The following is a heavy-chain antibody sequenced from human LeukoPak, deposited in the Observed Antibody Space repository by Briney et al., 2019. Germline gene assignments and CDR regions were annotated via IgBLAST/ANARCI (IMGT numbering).Heavy chain of an antibody. D-gene: IGHD2-2*02. V-gene: IGHV1-2*02. CDR2: INPNSGAT. CDR3: ARNPPYCTSTDCYNDY. CDR1: GYTFTIYY. J-gene: IGHJ4*02. Sequence: ASVKVSCKASGYTFTIYYMHWVRQAPGQRLEWMGWINPNSGATTYAQRFQGRVTMTRDTSISTAYMELSGLTSDDTGVYYCARNPPYCTSTDCYNDYWGQGTLVTVSS.